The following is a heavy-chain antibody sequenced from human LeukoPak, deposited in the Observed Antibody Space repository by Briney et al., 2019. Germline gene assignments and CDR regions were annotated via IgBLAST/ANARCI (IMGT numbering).Heavy chain of an antibody. CDR1: GFTFSSYW. J-gene: IGHJ4*02. CDR2: INSDGSST. V-gene: IGHV3-74*01. D-gene: IGHD2-2*01. CDR3: ARAGGDCSSTSCYSIPLDY. Sequence: PGGSLRLSCAASGFTFSSYWMHWVRQAPGKGLVWVSRINSDGSSTSYADSAKGRFTISRDNAKNTLYLQMNSLRAEDTAVYYCARAGGDCSSTSCYSIPLDYWGQGTLVTVSS.